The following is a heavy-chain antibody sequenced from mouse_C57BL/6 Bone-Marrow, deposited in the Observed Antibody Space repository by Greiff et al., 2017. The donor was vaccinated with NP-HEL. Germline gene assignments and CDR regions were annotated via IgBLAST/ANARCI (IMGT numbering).Heavy chain of an antibody. CDR2: IRNKANGYTT. Sequence: EVQLVESGGGLVQPGGSLSLSCAASGFTFTDYYMSWVRQPPGKALEWLGFIRNKANGYTTEYSASVKGRLTISRDNSQSILYLQMNALRAEDSATYYCARYYYGSSYAMDYWGQGTSVTVSS. J-gene: IGHJ4*01. CDR1: GFTFTDYY. D-gene: IGHD1-1*01. V-gene: IGHV7-3*01. CDR3: ARYYYGSSYAMDY.